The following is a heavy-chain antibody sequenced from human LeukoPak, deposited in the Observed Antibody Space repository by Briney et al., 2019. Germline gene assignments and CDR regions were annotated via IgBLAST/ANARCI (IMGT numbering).Heavy chain of an antibody. CDR3: ASTGAYGDYVYDYYYMDV. D-gene: IGHD4-17*01. CDR1: GESFRGYY. V-gene: IGHV4-34*01. Sequence: PSETLSLTCAVYGESFRGYYWTWIRQPPGKGLEWIGSIYYSGSTYYNPSLKSRVTISVDTSKNQFSLKLSSVTAADTAVYYCASTGAYGDYVYDYYYMDVWGKGTTVTVS. J-gene: IGHJ6*03. CDR2: IYYSGST.